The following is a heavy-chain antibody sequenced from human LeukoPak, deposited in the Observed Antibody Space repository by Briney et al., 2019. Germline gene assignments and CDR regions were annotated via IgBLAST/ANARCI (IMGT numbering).Heavy chain of an antibody. CDR3: ARGRGGPYGMDV. J-gene: IGHJ6*02. CDR1: GGSFSCYY. D-gene: IGHD2-15*01. Sequence: PSETLSLTCAVYGGSFSCYYWSWIRQPPGKGLEWIGEINHSGSTNYNPSLKSRVTLSVDTSKNQFSLKLSSVTAADTAVYYCARGRGGPYGMDVWGQGTTVTVSS. V-gene: IGHV4-34*01. CDR2: INHSGST.